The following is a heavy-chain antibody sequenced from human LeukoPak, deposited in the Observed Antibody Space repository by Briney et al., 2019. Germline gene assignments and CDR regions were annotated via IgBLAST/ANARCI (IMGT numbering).Heavy chain of an antibody. CDR3: TKADPINRS. V-gene: IGHV3-15*01. Sequence: PGGSLRLSCAASGFTFSNAWMSWVRQAPGKGLEWLGRIKSKTDGATTDYAAPVKGTFTISRDDSKNTLYLEMNSLKTEDTAIYYCTKADPINRSWGQGTLVTVSS. CDR2: IKSKTDGATT. CDR1: GFTFSNAW. J-gene: IGHJ4*02.